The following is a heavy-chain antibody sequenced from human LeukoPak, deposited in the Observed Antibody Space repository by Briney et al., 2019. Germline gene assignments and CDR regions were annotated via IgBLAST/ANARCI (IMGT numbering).Heavy chain of an antibody. CDR2: IYTTGTT. V-gene: IGHV3-53*01. Sequence: GGSLRLSCAVSEFPVTSSFMSWVRQAPGKGLEWVSLIYTTGTTLYADSVRGRFTISRDKSKNTLFLQMNTLRAEDTAIYYCARGRNDFFEYWGQGTLVTVFS. J-gene: IGHJ4*02. CDR3: ARGRNDFFEY. CDR1: EFPVTSSF.